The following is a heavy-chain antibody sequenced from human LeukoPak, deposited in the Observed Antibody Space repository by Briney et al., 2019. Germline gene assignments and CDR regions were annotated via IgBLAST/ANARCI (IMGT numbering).Heavy chain of an antibody. D-gene: IGHD5-18*01. J-gene: IGHJ4*02. V-gene: IGHV4-59*08. CDR2: IYYSGST. Sequence: SETLSLTCTVSGGSISSYYWSWIRQPPGKGLEWIGYIYYSGSTNYNPSLKSRVTISVDTSKNQFSLKLSSVTAADTAAYYCARLRKDTAMVYYFDYWGQGTLVTVSS. CDR1: GGSISSYY. CDR3: ARLRKDTAMVYYFDY.